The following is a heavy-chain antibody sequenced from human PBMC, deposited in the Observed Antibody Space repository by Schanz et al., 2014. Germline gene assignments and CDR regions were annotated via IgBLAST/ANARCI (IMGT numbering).Heavy chain of an antibody. D-gene: IGHD6-13*01. V-gene: IGHV1-69*02. CDR2: IIPILGIA. CDR3: ASSGAGYSSSWDFDY. Sequence: QVQLVQSGAEVKKPGSSMKVSCKASGGTFNSYTINWVRQAPGQGLEWMGRIIPILGIANYAQKFQGRVTSTADKSTVTAYMDVSSLRSEDTAVYYCASSGAGYSSSWDFDYWGQGTLVDVSS. J-gene: IGHJ4*02. CDR1: GGTFNSYT.